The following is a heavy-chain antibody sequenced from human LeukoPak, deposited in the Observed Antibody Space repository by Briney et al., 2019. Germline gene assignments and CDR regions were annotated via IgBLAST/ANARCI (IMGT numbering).Heavy chain of an antibody. D-gene: IGHD3-22*01. J-gene: IGHJ4*02. Sequence: GGSLRLSCAASGFTSTSYAMSWVRQAPGKGLEWVSAISGSGGSTYYADSVKGRFTISRDNSKNTLYLQMNSLRAEDTAVYYCARARYPYYYDSSGYDYWGQGTLVTVSS. CDR1: GFTSTSYA. CDR3: ARARYPYYYDSSGYDY. V-gene: IGHV3-23*01. CDR2: ISGSGGST.